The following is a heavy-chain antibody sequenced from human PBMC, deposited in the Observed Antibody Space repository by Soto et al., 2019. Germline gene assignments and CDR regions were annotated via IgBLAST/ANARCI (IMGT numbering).Heavy chain of an antibody. CDR2: IYYSGST. CDR1: GGSISSGGYY. CDR3: ARDLTSGLWFNYYGMGV. Sequence: SETLSLTCTVSGGSISSGGYYWSWIRQHPGKGLEWIGYIYYSGSTYYNPSLKSRVTISVDTSKNQFSLKLSSVTAADTAVYYCARDLTSGLWFNYYGMGVWGQGTTVTVSS. J-gene: IGHJ6*02. V-gene: IGHV4-31*03. D-gene: IGHD3-10*01.